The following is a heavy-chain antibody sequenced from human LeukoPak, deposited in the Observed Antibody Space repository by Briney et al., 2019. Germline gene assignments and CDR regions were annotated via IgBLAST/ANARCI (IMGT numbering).Heavy chain of an antibody. CDR3: AKAFAFVGANFFDY. Sequence: GGSLRLSCAASGFTFSIYAMSWVHQAPGKGLEWVSAIGDTTYYADSVEGRFTISRDNSKNTLYLQMNSLGAEDAAIYYCAKAFAFVGANFFDYWGQGTLVTVSS. CDR2: IGDTT. CDR1: GFTFSIYA. D-gene: IGHD1-26*01. J-gene: IGHJ4*02. V-gene: IGHV3-23*01.